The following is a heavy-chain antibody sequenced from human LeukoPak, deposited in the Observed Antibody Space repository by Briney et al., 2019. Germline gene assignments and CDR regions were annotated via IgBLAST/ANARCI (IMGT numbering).Heavy chain of an antibody. D-gene: IGHD2-2*01. CDR1: GFTFSSYA. CDR3: VKDPGYCSSTSCYAHFDY. Sequence: GGSLRLSCAASGFTFSSYAMSWVRQAPGKGLEWVSAISGSGGSTYYADSVKGRFTISRDNSKNTLYLQMNSLRAEDTAVYYCVKDPGYCSSTSCYAHFDYWGQGTLVTVSS. V-gene: IGHV3-23*01. CDR2: ISGSGGST. J-gene: IGHJ4*02.